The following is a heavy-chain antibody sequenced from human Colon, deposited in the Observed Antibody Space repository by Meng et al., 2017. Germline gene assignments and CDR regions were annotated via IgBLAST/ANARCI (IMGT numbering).Heavy chain of an antibody. CDR3: ARDLIIGRQSDF. D-gene: IGHD3/OR15-3a*01. CDR2: IYHTGTT. Sequence: SETLSLTCTVSGASVSSGTYYWTWVRQPPGKGLEWIGYIYHTGTTDYNPSLKGRVTMSVDTAKNEFSLKLTSVTTADTGVYYCARDLIIGRQSDFWGQGNQVTVSS. V-gene: IGHV4-61*01. CDR1: GASVSSGTYY. J-gene: IGHJ4*02.